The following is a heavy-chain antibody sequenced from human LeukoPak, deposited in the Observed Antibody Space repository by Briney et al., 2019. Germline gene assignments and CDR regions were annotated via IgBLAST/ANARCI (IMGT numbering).Heavy chain of an antibody. Sequence: ASVKVSCKASGFTFTSYYMHWVRQAPGQGLEWMGIINPSGHTTNYAQKFQGRVTMTRDTSISTAYMELSRLRSDDTAVYYCARGGHYDYVWGSYRYSKAIDYWGQGTLVTVSS. D-gene: IGHD3-16*02. J-gene: IGHJ4*02. CDR2: INPSGHTT. CDR1: GFTFTSYY. V-gene: IGHV1-46*01. CDR3: ARGGHYDYVWGSYRYSKAIDY.